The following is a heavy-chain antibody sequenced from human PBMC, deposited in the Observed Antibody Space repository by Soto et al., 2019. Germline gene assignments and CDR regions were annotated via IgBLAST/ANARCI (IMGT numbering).Heavy chain of an antibody. CDR2: ISISSSYI. Sequence: PGGSLRLSCAASGFTFSSYSMNWVRQAPGKGLEWVSSISISSSYIYYADSLKGRFTISRDNAKNSLYLQMDSLRVEDTAVYYCARGGTAAPGAAYYFDYWGQGTLVTVSS. CDR1: GFTFSSYS. CDR3: ARGGTAAPGAAYYFDY. D-gene: IGHD6-13*01. V-gene: IGHV3-21*01. J-gene: IGHJ4*02.